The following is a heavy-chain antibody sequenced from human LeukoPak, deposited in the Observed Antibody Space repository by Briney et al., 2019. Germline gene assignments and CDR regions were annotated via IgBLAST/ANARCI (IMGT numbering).Heavy chain of an antibody. CDR3: ARMGRDYPGAHYFDY. CDR2: IYYSGST. CDR1: GFTFSSYA. J-gene: IGHJ4*02. D-gene: IGHD4-17*01. V-gene: IGHV4-59*01. Sequence: PGGSLRLSCAASGFTFSSYAMSWIRQPPGKGLEWIGYIYYSGSTNYNPSLKSRVTISVDTSKNQFSLKLSSVTAADTAVYYCARMGRDYPGAHYFDYWGQGTLVTVSS.